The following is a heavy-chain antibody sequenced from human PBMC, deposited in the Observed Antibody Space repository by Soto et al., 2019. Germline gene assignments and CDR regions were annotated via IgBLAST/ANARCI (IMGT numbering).Heavy chain of an antibody. V-gene: IGHV3-7*01. J-gene: IGHJ2*01. D-gene: IGHD3-16*02. CDR1: GFTFSSYW. Sequence: GGSLRLSCAASGFTFSSYWMSWVRQAPGKGLEWVANIKQDGSEKYYVDSVKGRFTISRDNAKNSLYLQMNSLGAEDTAVYYCAREDYVWGSYRKWYFDLWGRGTLVTVSS. CDR2: IKQDGSEK. CDR3: AREDYVWGSYRKWYFDL.